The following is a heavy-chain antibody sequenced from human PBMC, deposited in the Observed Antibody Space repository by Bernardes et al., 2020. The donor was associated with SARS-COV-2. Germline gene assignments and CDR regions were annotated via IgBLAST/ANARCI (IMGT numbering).Heavy chain of an antibody. CDR2: IYYSGST. J-gene: IGHJ5*02. Sequence: SEPLSLTCTVSGGSISSGGYYWSWLLQHPGKGLEWIGYIYYSGSTYYNPSLKSLVTISVDTSKNQFSLKLSSVTAADTAVYYCARVKYCSGGSCLFSVAGPGWFDPWGQGTLVTVSS. V-gene: IGHV4-31*01. D-gene: IGHD2-15*01. CDR1: GGSISSGGYY. CDR3: ARVKYCSGGSCLFSVAGPGWFDP.